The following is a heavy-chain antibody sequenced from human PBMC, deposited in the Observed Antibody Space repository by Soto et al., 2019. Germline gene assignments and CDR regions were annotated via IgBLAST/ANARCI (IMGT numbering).Heavy chain of an antibody. Sequence: GGSLRLSCAASGFTFSSYSMNWVRQAPGKGLEWVSYISSSSSTIYYAASVKGRFTIARDNAKNSLYLQMNSLRAEDTAVYYCARDRTYCGGDCYSDAFDIWGQGTMVTVSS. D-gene: IGHD2-21*02. V-gene: IGHV3-48*04. CDR1: GFTFSSYS. CDR3: ARDRTYCGGDCYSDAFDI. J-gene: IGHJ3*02. CDR2: ISSSSSTI.